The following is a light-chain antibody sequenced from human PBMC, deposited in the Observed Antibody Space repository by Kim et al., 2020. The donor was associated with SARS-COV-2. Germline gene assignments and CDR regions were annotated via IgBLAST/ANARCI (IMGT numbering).Light chain of an antibody. Sequence: LSLSPGERATLSCRASQSVSSSLAWYQQKPGQAPRLLIYDASNRATGIPARFSGSGSGTDFTLTISSLEPEDFAVYYCQQRSNLWTFGQGTKLEIK. V-gene: IGKV3-11*01. CDR3: QQRSNLWT. CDR1: QSVSSS. J-gene: IGKJ2*02. CDR2: DAS.